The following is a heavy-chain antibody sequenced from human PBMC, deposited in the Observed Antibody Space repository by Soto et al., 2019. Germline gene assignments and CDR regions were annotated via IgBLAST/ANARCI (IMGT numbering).Heavy chain of an antibody. Sequence: QITLKESGPTLVKPTQTLTLTCTFSGFSLSTSGVGVGWIRQPPGKALELLTLIYWNDDKRYSPSLKSRRAITKDTSKNQVVLTMTNMDPVDTATYYCAHRPGPYASGSYFDYWGQGTLVTVSS. V-gene: IGHV2-5*01. CDR1: GFSLSTSGVG. D-gene: IGHD3-10*01. CDR3: AHRPGPYASGSYFDY. J-gene: IGHJ4*02. CDR2: IYWNDDK.